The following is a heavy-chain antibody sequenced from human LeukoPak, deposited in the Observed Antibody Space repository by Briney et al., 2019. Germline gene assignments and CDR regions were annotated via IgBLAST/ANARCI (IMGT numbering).Heavy chain of an antibody. V-gene: IGHV1-18*01. CDR2: ISAYNGNT. J-gene: IGHJ4*02. Sequence: ASVKVSCKASGYTFTSYAISWVRQAPGQGLEWMGWISAYNGNTDYAQKLQVRVTMTTDTPTSTAYMELRGPRSDDTAVYYCARVVVVGDNYFDYWGQGTLVTVSS. D-gene: IGHD2-15*01. CDR1: GYTFTSYA. CDR3: ARVVVVGDNYFDY.